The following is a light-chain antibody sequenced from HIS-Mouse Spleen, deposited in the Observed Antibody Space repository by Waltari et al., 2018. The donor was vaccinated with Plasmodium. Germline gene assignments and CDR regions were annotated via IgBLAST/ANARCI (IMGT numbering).Light chain of an antibody. CDR2: RDS. CDR1: KLGDKY. J-gene: IGLJ2*01. CDR3: QAWDSSTVV. Sequence: SYELTQPPSVSVSPGQTASITCSGEKLGDKYACWYQQKQGQSPVLVIYRDSTRPSGIPERFSGSNSGNTATLTISGTQAMDEADYYCQAWDSSTVVFGGGTKLTVL. V-gene: IGLV3-1*01.